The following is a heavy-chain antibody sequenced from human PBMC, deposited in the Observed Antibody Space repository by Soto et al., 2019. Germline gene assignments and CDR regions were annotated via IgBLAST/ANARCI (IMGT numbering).Heavy chain of an antibody. D-gene: IGHD3-22*01. V-gene: IGHV1-69*13. CDR3: ARDLKRYYDSSGYGYYYYGMDV. CDR2: IIPIFGTA. J-gene: IGHJ6*02. Sequence: SVKVSCKASGGTFSSYAISWVRQAPGQGLEWMGGIIPIFGTANYAQKFQGRVTITADESTTTAYMELSSLRSEDTAVYYCARDLKRYYDSSGYGYYYYGMDVWGQGTTVTVSS. CDR1: GGTFSSYA.